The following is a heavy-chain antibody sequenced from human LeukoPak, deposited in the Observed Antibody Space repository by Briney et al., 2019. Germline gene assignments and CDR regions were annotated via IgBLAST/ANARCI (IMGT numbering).Heavy chain of an antibody. CDR2: IYHSGST. J-gene: IGHJ4*02. D-gene: IGHD3-10*01. Sequence: SETLSLTCAVSGYSISSGYYWGWIRQPPGKGLEWIGSIYHSGSTYYNPSLKSRVTISVDTSKNQFSLKLSSVTAADTAVYSCARHTFYYGSGREDWGQGTLVTVSS. CDR1: GYSISSGYY. V-gene: IGHV4-38-2*01. CDR3: ARHTFYYGSGRED.